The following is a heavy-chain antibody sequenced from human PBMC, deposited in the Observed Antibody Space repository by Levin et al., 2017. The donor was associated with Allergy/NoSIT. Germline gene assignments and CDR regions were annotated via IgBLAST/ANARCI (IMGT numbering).Heavy chain of an antibody. V-gene: IGHV4-59*01. J-gene: IGHJ5*02. D-gene: IGHD3-16*01. CDR2: INYSGST. CDR1: GSTTSLFY. CDR3: ARDTGGWYFDR. Sequence: SETLSLTCTVSGSTTSLFYWNWIRQTPGKGLEWIGYINYSGSTKYNPSLKSRVTISLDKSKNQFSLLLTSVTAAATAVYYCARDTGGWYFDRWGQGTLVTVAS.